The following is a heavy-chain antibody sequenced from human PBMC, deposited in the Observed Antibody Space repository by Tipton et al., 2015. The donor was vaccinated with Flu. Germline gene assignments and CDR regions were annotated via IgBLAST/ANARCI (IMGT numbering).Heavy chain of an antibody. CDR3: ARSCGGDRGEDHDAFDI. J-gene: IGHJ3*02. CDR1: GGSISSGGYY. CDR2: IYYSGST. V-gene: IGHV4-31*03. D-gene: IGHD2-21*02. Sequence: TLSLTCTVSGGSISSGGYYRSWIRQHPGKGLEWIGYIYYSGSTYYNPSLKSRVTISVDTSKNQFSLKLSSVTAADTAVYYCARSCGGDRGEDHDAFDIWGQGTMVTVSS.